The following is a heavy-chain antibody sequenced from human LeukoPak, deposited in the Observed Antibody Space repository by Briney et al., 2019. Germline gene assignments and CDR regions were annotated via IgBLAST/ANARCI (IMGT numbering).Heavy chain of an antibody. D-gene: IGHD3-3*01. V-gene: IGHV4-34*09. J-gene: IGHJ4*02. Sequence: SETLSLTCAVYGGSFSGYYWSWIRQPPGKGLEWIGYIYYSGSTYYNPSLKSRVTISVDTSKNQFSLKLSSVTAADTAVYYCARDLRFLEWYELIYWGQGTLVTVSS. CDR2: IYYSGST. CDR1: GGSFSGYY. CDR3: ARDLRFLEWYELIY.